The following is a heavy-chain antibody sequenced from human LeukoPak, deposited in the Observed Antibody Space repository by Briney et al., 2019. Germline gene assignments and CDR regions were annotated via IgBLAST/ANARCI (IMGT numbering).Heavy chain of an antibody. V-gene: IGHV1-69*01. CDR2: IIPIFGTA. Sequence: SVKVSCEASGGTFSSYAISWVRQAPGQGLEWMGGIIPIFGTANYAQKFQGRVTITADESTSTAYMELSSLRSEDTAVYYCAREVNPRYDILTGYPLGYRGQGTLITVSS. D-gene: IGHD3-9*01. CDR1: GGTFSSYA. J-gene: IGHJ4*02. CDR3: AREVNPRYDILTGYPLGY.